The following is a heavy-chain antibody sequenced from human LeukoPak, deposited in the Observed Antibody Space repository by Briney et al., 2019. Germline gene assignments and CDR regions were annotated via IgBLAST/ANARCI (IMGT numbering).Heavy chain of an antibody. CDR3: ARATVVTPFDS. V-gene: IGHV4-39*07. J-gene: IGHJ4*02. Sequence: SETLSLTCTVSGDSISDSDYYWGWIPQPPGKGLEWIGSIYYTGSTYYNPSLKSRVTISVGTSKKQFSLKLSSVTAADTAVYYCARATVVTPFDSWGQGTRVTVSS. CDR2: IYYTGST. D-gene: IGHD4-23*01. CDR1: GDSISDSDYY.